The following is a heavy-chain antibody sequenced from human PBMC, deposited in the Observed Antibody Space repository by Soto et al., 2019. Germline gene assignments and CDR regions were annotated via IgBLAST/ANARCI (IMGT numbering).Heavy chain of an antibody. D-gene: IGHD2-8*01. CDR1: GYSFTDYH. CDR3: ARGDSTGCSNGVCTFFYNHDMDV. V-gene: IGHV1-2*04. CDR2: INPKSGGT. J-gene: IGHJ6*02. Sequence: ASVKVSCKASGYSFTDYHIHWVRQAPLQGLEWLGRINPKSGGTSTAQKFQGWVTMTTETSISTASMELTRLTSDDTAIYYCARGDSTGCSNGVCTFFYNHDMDVWGQGTTVTVS.